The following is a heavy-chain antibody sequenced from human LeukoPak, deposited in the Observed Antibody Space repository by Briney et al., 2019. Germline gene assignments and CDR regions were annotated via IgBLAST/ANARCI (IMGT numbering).Heavy chain of an antibody. J-gene: IGHJ4*02. CDR1: GGTFSSYA. D-gene: IGHD2-15*01. CDR3: ARDDGYCSGGSCYGTWDY. CDR2: IIPIFGTA. Sequence: SVKVSCKASGGTFSSYAISWVRQAPGQGLEWMGRIIPIFGTANYAQKFQGRVTITTDESTSTAYMELSSLRSEDTAVYYCARDDGYCSGGSCYGTWDYWGQGTLVTVSS. V-gene: IGHV1-69*05.